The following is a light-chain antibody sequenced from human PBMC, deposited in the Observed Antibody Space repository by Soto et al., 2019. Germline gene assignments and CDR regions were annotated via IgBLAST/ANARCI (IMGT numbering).Light chain of an antibody. CDR3: QQSYSTLTWT. CDR2: AAF. Sequence: DIQMTQSPSSLSASVGYRVTITCRASQSISSYLNWYQQKPGKAPKLLIYAAFSLQSGVPSRFSGSGSGTDFTITISSLQPEDFANYYCQQSYSTLTWTFGQGTTVDIK. CDR1: QSISSY. V-gene: IGKV1-39*01. J-gene: IGKJ1*01.